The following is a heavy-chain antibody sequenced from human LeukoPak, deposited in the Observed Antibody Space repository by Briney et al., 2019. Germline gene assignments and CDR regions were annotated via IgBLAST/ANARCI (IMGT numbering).Heavy chain of an antibody. V-gene: IGHV1-18*01. CDR1: GYTFTSYG. CDR2: ISAYNGNT. CDR3: ARNSPCGGDECGGDDYYYYGMDV. J-gene: IGHJ6*02. Sequence: GASVKVSCKASGYTFTSYGISWVRQAPGQGLEWMGWISAYNGNTNYAQKFQGRVTITADESTSTAYMELSSLRSEDTAVYYCARNSPCGGDECGGDDYYYYGMDVWGQGTTVTVSS. D-gene: IGHD2-21*02.